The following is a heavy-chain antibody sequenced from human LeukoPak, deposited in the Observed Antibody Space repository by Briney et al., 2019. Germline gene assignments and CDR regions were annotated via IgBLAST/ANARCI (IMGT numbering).Heavy chain of an antibody. CDR3: ASGPVSTVTIDY. CDR2: ISSSSSYI. CDR1: GFTFSSYS. Sequence: GGTLRLSCAASGFTFSSYSMNWVRQAPGKGLEWVSSISSSSSYIYYADSVKGRFTISRDNAKNSLYLQMNSLRAKDTAVYYCASGPVSTVTIDYWGQGTLVTVSS. D-gene: IGHD4-17*01. V-gene: IGHV3-21*01. J-gene: IGHJ4*02.